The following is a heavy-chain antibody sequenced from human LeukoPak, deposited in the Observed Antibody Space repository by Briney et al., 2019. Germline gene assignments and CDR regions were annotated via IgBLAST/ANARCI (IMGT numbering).Heavy chain of an antibody. Sequence: GESLKISCKDSGYSFTSYWIGWVRQMPGKGLEWMGIIYPGDSGTRYSPSFQGQVTISADKSINTAYLQWSSLKASDTAIYYCARRGEAMDPFDYWGQGTLVTVSS. CDR1: GYSFTSYW. J-gene: IGHJ4*02. CDR3: ARRGEAMDPFDY. CDR2: IYPGDSGT. D-gene: IGHD5-18*01. V-gene: IGHV5-51*01.